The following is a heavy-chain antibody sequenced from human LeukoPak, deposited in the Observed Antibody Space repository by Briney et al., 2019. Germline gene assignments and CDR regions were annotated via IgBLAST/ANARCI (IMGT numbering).Heavy chain of an antibody. CDR1: GFTFSSYA. J-gene: IGHJ4*02. V-gene: IGHV3-30-3*01. CDR2: ISYDGSNK. CDR3: ASHLDYYDSSGYYFDY. Sequence: GGSLRLSCAASGFTFSSYAMHWVCQAPGKGLEWVAAISYDGSNKYYADSVKGRFTISRDNSKNTLYLQMNSLRAEDTAVYYCASHLDYYDSSGYYFDYWGQGTLVTVSS. D-gene: IGHD3-22*01.